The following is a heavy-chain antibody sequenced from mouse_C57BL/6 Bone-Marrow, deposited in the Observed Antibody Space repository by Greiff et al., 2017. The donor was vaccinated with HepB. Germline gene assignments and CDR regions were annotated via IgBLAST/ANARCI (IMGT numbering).Heavy chain of an antibody. CDR2: IRSKSNNYAT. CDR1: GFSFNTYA. V-gene: IGHV10-1*01. CDR3: VWELRGAAMDY. Sequence: EVKLVESGGGLVQPKGSLKLSCAASGFSFNTYAMNWVRQAPGKGLEWVARIRSKSNNYATYYADSVKDRFTISRDDSESMLYLQMNNLKTEDTAMYYCVWELRGAAMDYWGQGTSVTVSS. D-gene: IGHD2-12*01. J-gene: IGHJ4*01.